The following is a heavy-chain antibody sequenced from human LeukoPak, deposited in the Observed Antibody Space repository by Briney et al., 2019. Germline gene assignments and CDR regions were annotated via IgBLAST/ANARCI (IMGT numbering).Heavy chain of an antibody. J-gene: IGHJ4*02. V-gene: IGHV3-30*02. CDR1: GFTFSSYG. CDR3: AKDFKWDDYVSGTTGGFDY. D-gene: IGHD3-16*01. CDR2: IGYDGGNK. Sequence: GGSLRLSCAASGFTFSSYGMHWVRQAPGKGLEWVTFIGYDGGNKYYGDSVKGRFTISRDNSKNTLYLRMNSLRAEDTAVYYCAKDFKWDDYVSGTTGGFDYWGQGTLVTVSS.